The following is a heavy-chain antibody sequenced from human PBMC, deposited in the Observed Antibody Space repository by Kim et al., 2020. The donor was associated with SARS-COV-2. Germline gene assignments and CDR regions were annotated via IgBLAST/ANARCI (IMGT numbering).Heavy chain of an antibody. J-gene: IGHJ4*02. Sequence: GGSLRLSCAASGFTFSSFSSYAMNWVRQAPGKGLEWVSAISGSGGSTYYADSVKGRFTISRDNSKNTLYLQMNSLRAEDTAVYYCAKGTDGYSSHYWGQGTLVTVSS. CDR3: AKGTDGYSSHY. CDR1: GFTFSSFSSYA. CDR2: ISGSGGST. V-gene: IGHV3-23*01. D-gene: IGHD4-4*01.